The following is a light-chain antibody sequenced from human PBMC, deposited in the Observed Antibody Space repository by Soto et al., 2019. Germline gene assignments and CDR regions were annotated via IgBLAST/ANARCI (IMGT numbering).Light chain of an antibody. J-gene: IGKJ2*01. CDR1: QDVSSK. CDR3: QQRSNWPPYT. Sequence: ELVVTQSPATLSVSPGERVTLSCRTSQDVSSKLAWYQQKAGQAPSLLIYDASTRATGTPARFSGSGSGTDFTLTINSLEPEDFAVYYCQQRSNWPPYTFGQGTKVDIK. CDR2: DAS. V-gene: IGKV3-11*01.